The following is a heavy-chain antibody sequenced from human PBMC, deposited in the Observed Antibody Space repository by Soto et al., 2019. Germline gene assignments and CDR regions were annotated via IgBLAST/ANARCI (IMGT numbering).Heavy chain of an antibody. CDR3: ARLFGFGTSSYGYLDY. CDR2: TDYTGTT. V-gene: IGHV4-31*03. J-gene: IGHJ4*02. Sequence: SVSLPRTCTLSPRPPSSGSNYWTLIRPAPGKTLEWLGHTDYTGTTCFTPSLKSRVTISVDTSKNQFSLKLSSVTAADTAVYYCARLFGFGTSSYGYLDYWGQGTLVTVSS. CDR1: PRPPSSGSNY. D-gene: IGHD5-18*01.